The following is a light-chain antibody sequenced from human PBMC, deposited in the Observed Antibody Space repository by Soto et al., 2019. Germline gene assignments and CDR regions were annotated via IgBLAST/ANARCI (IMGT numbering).Light chain of an antibody. CDR3: QKYDSYSLT. CDR2: DGS. V-gene: IGKV1-5*01. Sequence: DIQMTQSPSTLSGSVGDRVTITCRASQSIGGWLAWYQQKPGKAPKLLIFDGSSLKSGVPSRFSGSGSGTEFTLTISSLQPVDFATYYCQKYDSYSLTVGQGTKVDIK. J-gene: IGKJ1*01. CDR1: QSIGGW.